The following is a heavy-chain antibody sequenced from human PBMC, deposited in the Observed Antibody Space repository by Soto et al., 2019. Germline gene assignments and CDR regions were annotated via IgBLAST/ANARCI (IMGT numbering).Heavy chain of an antibody. CDR3: ARTDRITIFGVVIIPYNWFDP. J-gene: IGHJ5*02. CDR2: MNPNSGNT. D-gene: IGHD3-3*01. Sequence: QVQLVQSGAEVKKPGASVKVSCKASGYTFTSYDINWVRQATGQGLEWMGWMNPNSGNTGYAQKFPGRVTMTRNTSISTAYMELSSLRSEDTAVYYCARTDRITIFGVVIIPYNWFDPWGQGTLVTVSS. V-gene: IGHV1-8*01. CDR1: GYTFTSYD.